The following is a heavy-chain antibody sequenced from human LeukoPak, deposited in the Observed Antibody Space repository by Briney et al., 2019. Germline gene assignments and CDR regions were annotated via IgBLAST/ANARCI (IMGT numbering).Heavy chain of an antibody. CDR2: IYYSGST. J-gene: IGHJ4*02. V-gene: IGHV4-59*01. D-gene: IGHD5-24*01. Sequence: SETLSLTCTVSGGSISSYYWSWIRQPPGKGLEWIGYIYYSGSTNHNPSLKSRVTISVDTSKNQFSLKLSSVTAADTAVYYCARGDGYNFDYWGQGTLVTVSS. CDR3: ARGDGYNFDY. CDR1: GGSISSYY.